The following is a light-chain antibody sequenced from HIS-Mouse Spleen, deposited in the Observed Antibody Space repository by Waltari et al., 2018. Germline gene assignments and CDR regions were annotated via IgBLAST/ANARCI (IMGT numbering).Light chain of an antibody. CDR2: AAS. CDR1: QGISSY. CDR3: QQYYSYLPIT. V-gene: IGKV1-8*01. J-gene: IGKJ5*01. Sequence: AIRMTQSPSSFSASPGDRATIPCRASQGISSYLAWYQQKPGKAPKLLIYAASTLQSGVPPRFSGSGSGTDFTLTISCLQSEDFATYYCQQYYSYLPITFGQGTRLEIK.